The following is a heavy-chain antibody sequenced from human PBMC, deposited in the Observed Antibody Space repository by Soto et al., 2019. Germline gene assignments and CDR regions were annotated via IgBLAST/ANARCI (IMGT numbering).Heavy chain of an antibody. CDR2: IHYNGNT. J-gene: IGHJ4*02. CDR1: GDSISSYS. V-gene: IGHV4-59*01. D-gene: IGHD5-12*01. CDR3: AREGNLGRWLQPLDY. Sequence: PSETLFLTCTVSGDSISSYSWSWIRQPPGKGLEWIGNIHYNGNTKYNPSLKSRVTMSVDTSKNQFSLKLISVTAADTAVYYCAREGNLGRWLQPLDYWGQGTLVTVSS.